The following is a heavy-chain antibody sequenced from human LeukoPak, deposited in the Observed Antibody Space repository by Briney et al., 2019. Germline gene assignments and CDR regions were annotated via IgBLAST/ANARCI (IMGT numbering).Heavy chain of an antibody. D-gene: IGHD6-6*01. Sequence: ASVKVSCKASGYTFTGYYMHWVRQAPGQGLEWMGWINPNSGGTNYAQKFQGRVTMTRDTSISTAYMELSRLRSEDTAVYYCARSNIAARPVPGWSWFDPWGQGTLVTVSS. CDR3: ARSNIAARPVPGWSWFDP. J-gene: IGHJ5*02. V-gene: IGHV1-2*02. CDR2: INPNSGGT. CDR1: GYTFTGYY.